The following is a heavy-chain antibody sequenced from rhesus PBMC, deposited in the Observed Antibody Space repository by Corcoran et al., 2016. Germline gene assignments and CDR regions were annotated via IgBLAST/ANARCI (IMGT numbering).Heavy chain of an antibody. CDR2: VDPEDGEE. Sequence: EVQLVQSGAEVKKPGASVQISCKASGYTFTDYYLHWVRQAPGKGLAWVGRVDPEDGEERLAQKCQYRVTITADTSTDTAYMELSSLRSEDTAVYYCATAVNEYSNRPYGLDSWGQGVVVTVSS. J-gene: IGHJ6*01. CDR3: ATAVNEYSNRPYGLDS. D-gene: IGHD4-23*01. V-gene: IGHV1-111*02. CDR1: GYTFTDYY.